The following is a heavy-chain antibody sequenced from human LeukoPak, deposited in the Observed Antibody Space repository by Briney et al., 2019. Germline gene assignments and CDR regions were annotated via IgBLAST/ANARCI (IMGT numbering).Heavy chain of an antibody. Sequence: GGSLRLSCAASGFTFSRHPMNWVRQAPGKGLEWVSTLYSGGSTHYADSVKGRFTISRDNSKNTLYLQMNSLRAEDTAVYYCAKSALYYYDNSGYPVDYWGQGTLVTVSS. CDR2: LYSGGST. J-gene: IGHJ4*02. CDR3: AKSALYYYDNSGYPVDY. D-gene: IGHD3-22*01. CDR1: GFTFSRHP. V-gene: IGHV3-53*01.